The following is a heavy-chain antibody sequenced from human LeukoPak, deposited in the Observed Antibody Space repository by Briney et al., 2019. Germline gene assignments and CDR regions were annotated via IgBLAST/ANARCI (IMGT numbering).Heavy chain of an antibody. Sequence: GGSLRLSCAASGFTLSDYWMSWVRQAPGKGLEWVANIKYHGSDEHYVDSVRGRFTISRDNAKNSLFLQMNSLRAEDTAVYYCARIGGSGTYWDYWGQGTLVTVSS. D-gene: IGHD3-10*01. V-gene: IGHV3-7*01. CDR3: ARIGGSGTYWDY. CDR2: IKYHGSDE. CDR1: GFTLSDYW. J-gene: IGHJ4*02.